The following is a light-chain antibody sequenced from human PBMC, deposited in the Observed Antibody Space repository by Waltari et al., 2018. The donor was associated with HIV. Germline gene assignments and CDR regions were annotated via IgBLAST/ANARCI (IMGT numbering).Light chain of an antibody. CDR2: YDS. CDR1: NIRTKS. CDR3: QVWDSTNDHLI. J-gene: IGLJ2*01. Sequence: SYVLTQPPSVSVAPGETSRIPCGGNNIRTKSVNWYQQKHGQPPVLVIHYDSDPPSRIPERFSGSNSGNAATLIITTVEAGDEADYYCQVWDSTNDHLIFGGGTKLTVL. V-gene: IGLV3-21*04.